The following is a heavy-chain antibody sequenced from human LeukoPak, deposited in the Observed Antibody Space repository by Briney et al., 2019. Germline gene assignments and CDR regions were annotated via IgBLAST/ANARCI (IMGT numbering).Heavy chain of an antibody. Sequence: ASVKVSCKASGYTFTTYYMHWVRQAPGQGLEWMAIINPTGGTTDYAQKFHGRITVTRDTSTSPVYMELTTLTSEDTAVYYCARDALSYDYSWGSYRHLGIDPWGRGTLVTVSS. CDR1: GYTFTTYY. CDR2: INPTGGTT. J-gene: IGHJ5*02. V-gene: IGHV1-46*01. D-gene: IGHD3-16*02. CDR3: ARDALSYDYSWGSYRHLGIDP.